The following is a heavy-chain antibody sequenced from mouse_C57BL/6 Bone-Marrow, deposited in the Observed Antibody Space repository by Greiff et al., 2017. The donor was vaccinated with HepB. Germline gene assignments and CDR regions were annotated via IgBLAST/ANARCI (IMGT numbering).Heavy chain of an antibody. CDR2: IDPSDSYT. CDR1: GYTFTSYW. CDR3: ARKRTAGYFDV. Sequence: QVQLQQPGAELVRPGTSVKLSCKASGYTFTSYWMHWVKQRPGQGLEWIGVIDPSDSYTNYNQKFKGKATLTVDTSSSTAYMQLSSLTSEDSAVYDCARKRTAGYFDVWGTGTTVTVSS. J-gene: IGHJ1*03. D-gene: IGHD1-2*01. V-gene: IGHV1-59*01.